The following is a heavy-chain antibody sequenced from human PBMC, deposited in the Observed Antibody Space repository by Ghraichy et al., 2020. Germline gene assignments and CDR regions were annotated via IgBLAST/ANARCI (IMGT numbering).Heavy chain of an antibody. Sequence: GESLNISCAASGFTFSSYAMSWVRQAPGKGLEWVSAISGSGGSTYYADSVKGRFTISRDNSKNTLYLQMNSLRAEDTAVYYCAKLLITMVRGADWGTSFDYWGQGTLDTVSS. CDR3: AKLLITMVRGADWGTSFDY. CDR2: ISGSGGST. J-gene: IGHJ4*02. V-gene: IGHV3-23*01. D-gene: IGHD3-10*01. CDR1: GFTFSSYA.